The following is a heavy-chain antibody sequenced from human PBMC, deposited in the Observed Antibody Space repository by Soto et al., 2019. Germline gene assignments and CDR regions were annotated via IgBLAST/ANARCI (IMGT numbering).Heavy chain of an antibody. CDR2: IYYSGST. V-gene: IGHV4-31*03. CDR1: GGSISSGGYY. Sequence: SETLSLTCTVSGGSISSGGYYWSWIRQHPGKGLEWIGYIYYSGSTYYNPSLKSRVTISVDTSKNQFSLKLSSVTAADTAVYYCARDKLVASRYCSGGSCYGGNWFDPWGQGTLVTVSS. CDR3: ARDKLVASRYCSGGSCYGGNWFDP. D-gene: IGHD2-15*01. J-gene: IGHJ5*02.